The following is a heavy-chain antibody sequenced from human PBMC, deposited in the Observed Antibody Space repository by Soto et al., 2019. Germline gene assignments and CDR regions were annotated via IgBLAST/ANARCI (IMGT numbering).Heavy chain of an antibody. V-gene: IGHV3-23*01. J-gene: IGHJ4*02. CDR1: GFTFSRYA. CDR3: AKRGSGSYYDY. Sequence: GGSLRLSCAASGFTFSRYAMNWVRQAPGKGLEWVSAISGSGGSTYYADSVKGRFTISRDNSKNTLYLQMNSLRAEDTAVYYCAKRGSGSYYDYWGQGTLVTVSS. CDR2: ISGSGGST. D-gene: IGHD3-10*01.